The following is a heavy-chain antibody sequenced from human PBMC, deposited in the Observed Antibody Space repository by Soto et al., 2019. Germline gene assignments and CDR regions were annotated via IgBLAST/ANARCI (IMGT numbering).Heavy chain of an antibody. Sequence: GGSLRLSCAASGFTFSSYGMHWVRQAPGRGLEWVAVIWYDGSNKYYADSVKGRFTISRDNSKNTLYLQMNSLRAEDTAVYYCAREMRYFDWLLVGDYYYYYGMDVWGQGTTVTVSS. D-gene: IGHD3-9*01. CDR3: AREMRYFDWLLVGDYYYYYGMDV. CDR1: GFTFSSYG. V-gene: IGHV3-33*01. CDR2: IWYDGSNK. J-gene: IGHJ6*02.